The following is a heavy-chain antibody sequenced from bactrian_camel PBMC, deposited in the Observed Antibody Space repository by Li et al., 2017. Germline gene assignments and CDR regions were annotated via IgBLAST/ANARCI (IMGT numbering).Heavy chain of an antibody. CDR3: AAGARLGGSWFYPLAGYNY. CDR1: GYVAEPHC. D-gene: IGHD6*01. Sequence: HVQLVESGGGSVEAGGSLTLSRVVSGYVAEPHCLGWFRQAPGKEREGVATIDTDGTTKYGDAVKGRFTISKDSSKNTLYLQMDSLTVEDTATYICAAGARLGGSWFYPLAGYNYWGQGTQVTVS. CDR2: IDTDGTT. J-gene: IGHJ4*01. V-gene: IGHV3S53*01.